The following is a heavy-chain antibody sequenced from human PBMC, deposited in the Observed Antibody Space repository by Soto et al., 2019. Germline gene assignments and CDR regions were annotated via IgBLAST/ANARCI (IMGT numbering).Heavy chain of an antibody. CDR1: GFTFSSYA. V-gene: IGHV3-23*01. CDR3: AKASLDCSGGSCYSFDAFDI. J-gene: IGHJ3*02. Sequence: GGSLRLSCAASGFTFSSYAMSWVRQAPGKGLEWVSAISGSGGSTYYADSVKGRFTISRDNSKNTLYLQMSSLRAEDTAVYYCAKASLDCSGGSCYSFDAFDIWGQGTMVTVSS. D-gene: IGHD2-15*01. CDR2: ISGSGGST.